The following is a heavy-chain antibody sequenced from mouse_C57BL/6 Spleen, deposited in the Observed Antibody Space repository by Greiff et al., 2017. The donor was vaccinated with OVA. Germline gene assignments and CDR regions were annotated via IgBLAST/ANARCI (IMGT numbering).Heavy chain of an antibody. V-gene: IGHV1-26*01. J-gene: IGHJ3*01. D-gene: IGHD3-2*02. CDR2: INPNNGGT. Sequence: VQLQQSGPELVKPGASVKISCKASGYTFTDYYMNWVKQSHGKSLEWIGDINPNNGGTSYNQKFKGKATLTVDKSSSTAYMELRSLTSEDSAVYYCAREGDSSGYGFAYWGQGTLVTVSA. CDR3: AREGDSSGYGFAY. CDR1: GYTFTDYY.